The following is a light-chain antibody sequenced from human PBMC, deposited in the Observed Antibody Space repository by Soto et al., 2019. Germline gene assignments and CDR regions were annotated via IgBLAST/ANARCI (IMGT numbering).Light chain of an antibody. CDR3: QEYGVSRA. V-gene: IGKV3-20*01. J-gene: IGKJ1*01. Sequence: EIVLTQSPGTLSLSPGERATLSCRASQSVSSSYLAWYQQKPGQAPRLLIYGASSRAPGIPDRFSGSGSGTDFTLTISRLEPEDGAVYYCQEYGVSRAFGQGAKVEIK. CDR2: GAS. CDR1: QSVSSSY.